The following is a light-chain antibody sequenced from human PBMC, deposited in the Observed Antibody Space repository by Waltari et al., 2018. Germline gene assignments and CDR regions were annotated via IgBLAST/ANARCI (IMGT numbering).Light chain of an antibody. CDR2: KDT. Sequence: YDLTQPSSVSVSPGQTATITCSGDVLAEKYVRWFQQKPGQAPTLILYKDTERPSGIPERFSGSTAGSTVTLTIRGALPEDEADYHCHAAAYNNWCFGGGTKLTVL. J-gene: IGLJ2*01. CDR1: VLAEKY. CDR3: HAAAYNNWC. V-gene: IGLV3-27*01.